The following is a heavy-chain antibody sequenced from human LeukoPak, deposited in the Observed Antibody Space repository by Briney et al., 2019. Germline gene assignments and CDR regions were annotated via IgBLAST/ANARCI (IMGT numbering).Heavy chain of an antibody. V-gene: IGHV4-34*01. D-gene: IGHD5-12*01. J-gene: IGHJ4*02. CDR2: INHSGST. CDR1: GGSFSSYY. CDR3: ARRKEDIVATRPSDY. Sequence: SETLSLTCAVYGGSFSSYYWSWIRQPPGKGLEWIGEINHSGSTNYNPSLKSRVTISVDTSKNQFSLKLSSVTAADTAVYYCARRKEDIVATRPSDYWGQGTLVTVSS.